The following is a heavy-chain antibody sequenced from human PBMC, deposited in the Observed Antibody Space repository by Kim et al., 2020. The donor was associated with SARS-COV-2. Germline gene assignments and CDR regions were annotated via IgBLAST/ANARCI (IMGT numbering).Heavy chain of an antibody. J-gene: IGHJ4*02. CDR1: GFTFHSHA. V-gene: IGHV3-23*01. CDR3: ARDDGLEY. CDR2: ISGVDGST. Sequence: GGSLRLSCAASGFTFHSHAMSWVRQAPGQGLEWVSAISGVDGSTYDAHSVRGRFIISRDDSKNTVYLQMNSLRVDDTAVYFCARDDGLEYWGRGTLVTVSS.